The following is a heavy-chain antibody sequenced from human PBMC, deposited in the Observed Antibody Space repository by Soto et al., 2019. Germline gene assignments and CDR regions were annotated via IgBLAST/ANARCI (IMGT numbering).Heavy chain of an antibody. CDR1: GGSISSDDYY. D-gene: IGHD2-15*01. CDR3: AREGSSSPEYFDF. Sequence: SETLSLTCSGSGGSISSDDYYWTWIRQPPGEGLEWIGYIYYTGRTSSTPSLESRVTISIDTSKNQFSLKLSSVSAADTAVYYCAREGSSSPEYFDFWGPGTLVTVSS. J-gene: IGHJ4*02. V-gene: IGHV4-30-4*01. CDR2: IYYTGRT.